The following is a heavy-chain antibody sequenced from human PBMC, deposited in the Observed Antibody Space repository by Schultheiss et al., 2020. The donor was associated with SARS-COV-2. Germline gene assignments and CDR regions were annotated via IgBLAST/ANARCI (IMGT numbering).Heavy chain of an antibody. CDR2: IYYSGST. Sequence: SETLSLTCAVSGGSISSGGYSWSWIRQHPGKGLEWIGYIYYSGSTNYNPSLKSRVTISVDTSKNQFSLKLSSVTAADTAVYYCARGGYMDVWGKGTTVTVSS. V-gene: IGHV4-61*08. CDR3: ARGGYMDV. CDR1: GGSISSGGYS. J-gene: IGHJ6*03.